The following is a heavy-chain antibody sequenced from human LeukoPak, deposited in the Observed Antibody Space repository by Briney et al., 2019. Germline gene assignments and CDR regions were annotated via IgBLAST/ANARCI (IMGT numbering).Heavy chain of an antibody. V-gene: IGHV3-53*01. CDR1: GFTVSSNY. D-gene: IGHD3-3*01. CDR2: IYSGSST. CDR3: AKDPAHNYDFWSGYDYGFDY. J-gene: IGHJ4*02. Sequence: GGSLRLSCAASGFTVSSNYMSWVRQAPGKGLEWVSVIYSGSSTYYADSVKGRFTISRDNSKNTLYLQMNSLRAEDTAVYYCAKDPAHNYDFWSGYDYGFDYWGQGTLVTVSS.